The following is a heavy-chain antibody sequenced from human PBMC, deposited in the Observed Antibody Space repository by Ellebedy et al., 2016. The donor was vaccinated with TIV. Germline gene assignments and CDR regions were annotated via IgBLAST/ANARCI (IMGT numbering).Heavy chain of an antibody. J-gene: IGHJ4*02. D-gene: IGHD6-19*01. Sequence: GESLKISCAASGFSFNSYWMSWVRQAPGKGLEWVANIKQDGTKTYHVDAVKGRFTISRDNARNSLYLQMNSLRGEDTAVYYCARGGVVAGADYWGQGTLVTVSS. CDR1: GFSFNSYW. CDR3: ARGGVVAGADY. CDR2: IKQDGTKT. V-gene: IGHV3-7*03.